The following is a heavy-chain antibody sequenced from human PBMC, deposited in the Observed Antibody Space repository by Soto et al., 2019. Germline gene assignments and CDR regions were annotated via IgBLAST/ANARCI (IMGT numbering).Heavy chain of an antibody. V-gene: IGHV3-23*01. CDR3: APSLFLASAGTLPYDY. D-gene: IGHD6-13*01. Sequence: PGGSLRPSCAASRFTFSGYAMSWVRQSPGKGRVWVSSISGGGNHAYYADSVKGRFTISRDNSQNTPYLQMSSLRADDTAVYYCAPSLFLASAGTLPYDYWGHGALVT. CDR1: RFTFSGYA. J-gene: IGHJ4*01. CDR2: ISGGGNHA.